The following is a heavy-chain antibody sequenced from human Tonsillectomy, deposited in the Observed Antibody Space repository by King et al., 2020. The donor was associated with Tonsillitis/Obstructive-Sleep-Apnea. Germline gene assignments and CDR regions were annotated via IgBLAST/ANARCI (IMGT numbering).Heavy chain of an antibody. V-gene: IGHV1-69*01. CDR3: ARRAECYDFWSGYYLDY. J-gene: IGHJ4*02. Sequence: AQLVQSGAEVKKPGSSVKVSCKASGGTFSSYAISWVRQAPGQGLEWMGGIIPIFGTANYAQKFQGRVTITADESTSKAYMELSSLRSEGTAVYYCARRAECYDFWSGYYLDYWGQGTLVTVSS. CDR2: IIPIFGTA. CDR1: GGTFSSYA. D-gene: IGHD3-3*01.